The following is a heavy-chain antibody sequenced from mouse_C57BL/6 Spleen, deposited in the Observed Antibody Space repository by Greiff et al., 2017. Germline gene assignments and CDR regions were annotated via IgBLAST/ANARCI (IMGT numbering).Heavy chain of an antibody. D-gene: IGHD2-2*01. CDR2: IDPSDSYT. CDR3: ARSVWFFDY. J-gene: IGHJ2*01. CDR1: RYTFTSYW. V-gene: IGHV1-50*01. Sequence: QVQLKQPGAELVKPGASVKLSCKASRYTFTSYWMQWVKQRPGQGLEWIGEIDPSDSYTNYNQKFKGKATLTVDTSSSTAYMQLSSLTSEDSAVYYCARSVWFFDYWGQGTTLTVSS.